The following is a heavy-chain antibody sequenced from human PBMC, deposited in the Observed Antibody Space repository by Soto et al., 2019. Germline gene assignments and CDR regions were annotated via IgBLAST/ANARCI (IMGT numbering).Heavy chain of an antibody. D-gene: IGHD4-17*01. CDR3: ARRDSHGYFRYFDN. CDR2: TNGNLGTG. Sequence: QVQLVQSGAEVKRPGSSVKVSCKASGGTFSSYPISWVRQAPGQGLEWMGGTNGNLGTGNYAQKFRDRLTNTTDISPTTAYMELSSLTSEDTDVDCCARRDSHGYFRYFDNFGQGTLVTVSS. J-gene: IGHJ4*02. V-gene: IGHV1-69*06. CDR1: GGTFSSYP.